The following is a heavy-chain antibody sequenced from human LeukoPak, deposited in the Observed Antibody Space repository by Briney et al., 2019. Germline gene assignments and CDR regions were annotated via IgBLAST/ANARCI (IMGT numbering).Heavy chain of an antibody. Sequence: ETSETLSLTCAVYGGSFSGYYWSWIRQPPGKGLEWIGEINHSGSTNYNPSPKSRVTISVETSKKQSSLKMSSVTAADTAVYYCARELRGYSYGSVDYWGQGTLVTVSS. V-gene: IGHV4-34*01. CDR2: INHSGST. CDR3: ARELRGYSYGSVDY. CDR1: GGSFSGYY. D-gene: IGHD5-18*01. J-gene: IGHJ4*02.